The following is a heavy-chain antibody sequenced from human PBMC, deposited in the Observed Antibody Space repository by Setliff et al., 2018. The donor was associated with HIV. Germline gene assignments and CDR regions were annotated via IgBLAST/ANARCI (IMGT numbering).Heavy chain of an antibody. V-gene: IGHV4-4*07. Sequence: SETLSLTCSVSGGSISSHHWSWIRQPPGKGLEWIGSIYTSGSTNYNPSLKRRVTISVDTSKNQFSLKLNSVTAADTAVYYCAGGDLYGDYAFSYWGQGTLVTVSS. D-gene: IGHD4-17*01. J-gene: IGHJ4*02. CDR3: AGGDLYGDYAFSY. CDR2: IYTSGST. CDR1: GGSISSHH.